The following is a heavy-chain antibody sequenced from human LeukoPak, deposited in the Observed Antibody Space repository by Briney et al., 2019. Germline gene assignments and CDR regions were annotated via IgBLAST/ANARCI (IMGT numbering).Heavy chain of an antibody. CDR2: ISAYQGNT. CDR1: VYTFTSYG. D-gene: IGHD1/OR15-1a*01. CDR3: ARSTTVAQGVFDP. V-gene: IGHV1-18*01. Sequence: ASGKVSSKASVYTFTSYGISWVRQAPGQGLEWMGWISAYQGNTNYAQKRQGRVTMTTDTSTSTAYMELRSLRSDDTAVYYCARSTTVAQGVFDPWGQGTLVTVSS. J-gene: IGHJ5*02.